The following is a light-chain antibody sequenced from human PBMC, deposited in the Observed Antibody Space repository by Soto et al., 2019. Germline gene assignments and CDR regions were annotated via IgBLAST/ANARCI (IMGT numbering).Light chain of an antibody. CDR1: QSINNW. CDR3: QRYATYSPT. Sequence: DIQMTHSPSTLSASVGDRVNITPRASQSINNWLAWYQLKPGKAPKLLIYDASTLQSGVPSSFSGSGSGTEFTLTISSLQPDDFATYYCQRYATYSPTFGQGTKVDI. V-gene: IGKV1-5*01. J-gene: IGKJ1*01. CDR2: DAS.